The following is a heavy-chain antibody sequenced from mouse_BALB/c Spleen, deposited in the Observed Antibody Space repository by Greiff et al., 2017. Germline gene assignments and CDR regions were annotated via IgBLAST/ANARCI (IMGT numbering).Heavy chain of an antibody. D-gene: IGHD1-1*01. CDR1: GFTFNTYA. CDR3: VWENNNPSYYSGSRYVAWCAY. J-gene: IGHJ3*01. CDR2: IRSKSNNYAT. Sequence: EVQRVESGGGLVQPKGSLKLSCAASGFTFNTYAMNWVRQAPGKGLEWVARIRSKSNNYATYYADSVKDRFTISRDDSQSMLYLQMNNLKTEDTAMYYCVWENNNPSYYSGSRYVAWCAYWGQGSLVTVSA. V-gene: IGHV10-1*02.